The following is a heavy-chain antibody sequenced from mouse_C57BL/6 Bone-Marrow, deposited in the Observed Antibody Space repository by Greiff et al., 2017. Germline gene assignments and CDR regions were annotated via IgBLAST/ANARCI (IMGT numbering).Heavy chain of an antibody. CDR2: IDPENGDT. CDR3: TYYHGNFEGFAY. D-gene: IGHD2-1*01. CDR1: GFNIKDDY. Sequence: LQQSGAELVRPGASVKLSCTASGFNIKDDYMHWVKQRPEQGLEWIGWIDPENGDTEYASKFQGKATITADTSSNTAYLQLSSLTSEDTAVYYCTYYHGNFEGFAYWGQGTLVTVSA. J-gene: IGHJ3*01. V-gene: IGHV14-4*01.